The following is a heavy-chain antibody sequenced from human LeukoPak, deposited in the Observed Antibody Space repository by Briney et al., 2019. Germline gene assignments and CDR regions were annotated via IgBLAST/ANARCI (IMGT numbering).Heavy chain of an antibody. CDR2: INPNSGGT. CDR1: GYTFTGYY. D-gene: IGHD1-26*01. J-gene: IGHJ3*02. Sequence: GASVKVSCTASGYTFTGYYMHWVRQAPGQGLEWMGWINPNSGGTNYAQKFQGWVTMTRDTSISTAYMELSRLRSDDTAVYYCARANHYSGSPGGAFDIWGQGTMVTVSS. V-gene: IGHV1-2*04. CDR3: ARANHYSGSPGGAFDI.